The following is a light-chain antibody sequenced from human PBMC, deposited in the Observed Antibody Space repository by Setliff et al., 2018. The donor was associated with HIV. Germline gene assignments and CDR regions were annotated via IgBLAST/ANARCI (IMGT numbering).Light chain of an antibody. Sequence: QSVLTQPASVSGSPGQSITISCTGTSSDVGGYDYVSWFQQYPDRAPKLLIYDINKRPSRVSGRFSGSKSGNTASLTISGLQTADEADYYCSSYSSGNFVFGSGTKGTVL. CDR1: SSDVGGYDY. CDR3: SSYSSGNFV. V-gene: IGLV2-14*01. CDR2: DIN. J-gene: IGLJ1*01.